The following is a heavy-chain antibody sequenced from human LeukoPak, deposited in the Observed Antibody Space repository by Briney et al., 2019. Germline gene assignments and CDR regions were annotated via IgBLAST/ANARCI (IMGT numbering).Heavy chain of an antibody. Sequence: GGSLRLSCAASRFTFSSYAMSWVRQAPGKGLEWVSAISGSGGSTYYADSVKGRFTISRDNSKNTLYLQMNSLRAEDTAVYYCAKLYSSGWYPGYYYGMDVWGQGTTVTVSS. D-gene: IGHD6-19*01. CDR3: AKLYSSGWYPGYYYGMDV. V-gene: IGHV3-23*01. J-gene: IGHJ6*02. CDR2: ISGSGGST. CDR1: RFTFSSYA.